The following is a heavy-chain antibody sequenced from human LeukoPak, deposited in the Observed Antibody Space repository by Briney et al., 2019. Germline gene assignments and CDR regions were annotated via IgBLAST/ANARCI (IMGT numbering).Heavy chain of an antibody. D-gene: IGHD2-2*01. CDR3: ARTTEDCSSTSCYQYWFDP. CDR1: GGSISNYY. Sequence: PSETLSLTCTVSGGSISNYYWSWIRQPPGKGLEWIGYIYYSGSTNYNPSLKSRVTISVDTSKNQFSLKLNSVTAADTAVYYCARTTEDCSSTSCYQYWFDPWGQGTLVTVSS. CDR2: IYYSGST. V-gene: IGHV4-59*01. J-gene: IGHJ5*02.